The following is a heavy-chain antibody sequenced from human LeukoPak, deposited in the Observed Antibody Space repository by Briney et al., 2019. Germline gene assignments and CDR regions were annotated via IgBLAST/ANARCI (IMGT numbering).Heavy chain of an antibody. D-gene: IGHD6-13*01. Sequence: PGGSLRLSCAVSGFTFSNAWMSWVRQAPGKGLEWVANIKQDGSEKYYVDSVKGRFTISRDNAKNSLYLQMNSLRAEDTAVYYCARESLAAAQDYWGQGTLVTVSS. J-gene: IGHJ4*02. V-gene: IGHV3-7*01. CDR3: ARESLAAAQDY. CDR2: IKQDGSEK. CDR1: GFTFSNAW.